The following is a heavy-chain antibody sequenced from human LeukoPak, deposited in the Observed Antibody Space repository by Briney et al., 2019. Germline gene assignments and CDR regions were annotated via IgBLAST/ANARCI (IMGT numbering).Heavy chain of an antibody. V-gene: IGHV3-30*03. CDR3: ARDRTYTWTFDY. CDR1: GFIFNTHG. CDR2: ISYDGSDK. Sequence: PGGSLRLSCEASGFIFNTHGMHWVRQAPGKGLEWVAVISYDGSDKYFADSVEGRFTISRDDSKNMMYLQMNSLRAEDTAVYYCARDRTYTWTFDYWGQGTLVTVSS. D-gene: IGHD1-1*01. J-gene: IGHJ4*02.